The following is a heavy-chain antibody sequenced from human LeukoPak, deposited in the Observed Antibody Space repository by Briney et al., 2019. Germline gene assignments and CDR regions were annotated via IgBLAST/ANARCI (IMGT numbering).Heavy chain of an antibody. D-gene: IGHD2-15*01. CDR3: AKNGDRGAYCSGGTCYPYYNYYMDV. CDR2: ISTTGGTT. Sequence: GGSLRLSCAASGLTFSSYGMSWVRQAPGRGLEWVSAISTTGGTTYYADSVRGRFTISRDNSRNTLYLQMNSLRAEDTAIYYCAKNGDRGAYCSGGTCYPYYNYYMDVWGKGTTVTISS. J-gene: IGHJ6*03. V-gene: IGHV3-23*01. CDR1: GLTFSSYG.